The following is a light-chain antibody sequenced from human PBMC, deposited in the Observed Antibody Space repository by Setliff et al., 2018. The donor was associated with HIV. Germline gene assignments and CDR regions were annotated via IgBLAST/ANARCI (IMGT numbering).Light chain of an antibody. CDR3: SSYTTTITPYV. J-gene: IGLJ1*01. CDR1: SSDIGDYNF. Sequence: QSALTQPASVSGSPGQSITISCTGTSSDIGDYNFVSWYQQHPGKAPKLMIYDVSKRPSGVSNRFSGSKSGSTASLTISGLQAEDEGDYHCSSYTTTITPYVFGTGTRSPS. CDR2: DVS. V-gene: IGLV2-14*01.